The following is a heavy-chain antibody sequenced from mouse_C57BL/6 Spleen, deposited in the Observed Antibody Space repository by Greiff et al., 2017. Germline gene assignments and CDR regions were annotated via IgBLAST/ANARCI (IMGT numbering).Heavy chain of an antibody. D-gene: IGHD1-1*01. CDR2: ISNGGGST. CDR1: GFTFSDYY. V-gene: IGHV5-12*01. CDR3: ARLDYYGSSSFAY. Sequence: EVNLVESGGGLVQPGGSLKLSCAASGFTFSDYYMYWVRQTPEKRLEWVAYISNGGGSTYYPDTVKGRFTISRDNAKNTLYLQMSRLKSEDTAMYYCARLDYYGSSSFAYWGQGTLVTVSA. J-gene: IGHJ3*01.